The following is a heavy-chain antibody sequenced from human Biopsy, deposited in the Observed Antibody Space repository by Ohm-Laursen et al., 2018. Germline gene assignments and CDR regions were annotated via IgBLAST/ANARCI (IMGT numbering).Heavy chain of an antibody. CDR1: GGSFTGHY. D-gene: IGHD4-23*01. Sequence: TLSLTCTVSGGSFTGHYWTWIRQPPGKGLEWIGHISHTGYTSYKSSLKSRVTISLDTSRKHFSLRLTSLAAADTAVYYCARGSNGYGGLYFPHWGQGTLVTVSS. V-gene: IGHV4-59*11. CDR2: ISHTGYT. CDR3: ARGSNGYGGLYFPH. J-gene: IGHJ1*01.